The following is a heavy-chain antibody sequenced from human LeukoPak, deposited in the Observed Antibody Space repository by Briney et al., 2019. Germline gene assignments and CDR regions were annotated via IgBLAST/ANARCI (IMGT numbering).Heavy chain of an antibody. V-gene: IGHV3-15*07. CDR3: ITPLPYSAQ. D-gene: IGHD2-21*01. J-gene: IGHJ4*02. CDR1: GFTFNNYA. Sequence: GGSLRLSCATSGFTFNNYALHWVRQAPGKGLEWVGRIKPKTDGETTEYAAPVKGRFSISRDDSKNMLYLQMNSLKTEDTAVYYCITPLPYSAQGGQGTLVTVSS. CDR2: IKPKTDGETT.